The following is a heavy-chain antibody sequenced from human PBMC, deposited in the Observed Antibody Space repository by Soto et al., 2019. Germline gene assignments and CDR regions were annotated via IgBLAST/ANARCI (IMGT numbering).Heavy chain of an antibody. CDR1: GGTFSSYT. CDR3: TISAATAIDLDY. Sequence: QVQLVQSGAEVKKPGSSVKVSCKASGGTFSSYTISWVRQAPGQGLEWLGRIIPILGIANYAQKFQGRVTITADKSKSTDYMKLRSLISEDTAVYYRTISAATAIDLDYWGQGTLVTVSS. CDR2: IIPILGIA. J-gene: IGHJ4*02. V-gene: IGHV1-69*02. D-gene: IGHD5-18*01.